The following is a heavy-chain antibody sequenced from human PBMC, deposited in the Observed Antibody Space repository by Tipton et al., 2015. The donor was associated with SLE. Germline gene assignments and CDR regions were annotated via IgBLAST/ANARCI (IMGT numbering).Heavy chain of an antibody. V-gene: IGHV4-31*03. CDR2: ISSSGST. CDR1: GGSISSYY. CDR3: ARSFWSDYGESHFYYMDV. J-gene: IGHJ6*03. Sequence: TLSLTCTVSGGSISSYYWSWIRQHPGKGLEWIGYISSSGSTYYNPSLKSRLTISIDMSEKHFSLKLTSVSAADTAVYYCARSFWSDYGESHFYYMDVWGKGTTVTVSS. D-gene: IGHD3-3*01.